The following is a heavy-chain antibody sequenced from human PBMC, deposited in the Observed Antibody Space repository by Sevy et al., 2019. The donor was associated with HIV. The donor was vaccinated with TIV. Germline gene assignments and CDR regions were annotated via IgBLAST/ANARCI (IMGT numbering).Heavy chain of an antibody. J-gene: IGHJ4*02. CDR2: ITSSGSTI. Sequence: GGSLRLSRIASGFTFSNYEMNWVRQAPGKGLEWVSYITSSGSTIYYADSVKGRFTISRDNGKNSLYLQMNSLRAEDTAVYYCARATYYYDTSGPYFFDFWGQGTLVTVSS. D-gene: IGHD3-22*01. V-gene: IGHV3-48*03. CDR3: ARATYYYDTSGPYFFDF. CDR1: GFTFSNYE.